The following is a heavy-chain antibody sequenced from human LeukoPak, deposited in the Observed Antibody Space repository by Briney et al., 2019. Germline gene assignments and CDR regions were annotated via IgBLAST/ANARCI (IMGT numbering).Heavy chain of an antibody. J-gene: IGHJ4*02. CDR3: ARYDCGDACYYFEY. CDR1: GFTFSSYS. Sequence: GGSLRLSCAASGFTFSSYSMNWVRQAPGKGLEWVSSISTSGSYIYYADSVKGRFTISRDNAKNSLFLQMNTLRAEDTAVFYCARYDCGDACYYFEYWGQGALVTVSS. D-gene: IGHD2-21*02. V-gene: IGHV3-21*01. CDR2: ISTSGSYI.